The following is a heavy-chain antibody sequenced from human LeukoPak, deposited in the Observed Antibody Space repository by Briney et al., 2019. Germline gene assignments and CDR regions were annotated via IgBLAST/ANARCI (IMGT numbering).Heavy chain of an antibody. J-gene: IGHJ4*02. Sequence: PGGSLRLSCAASGFTFSSYEMNWVRQAPGKGLEWVSYISSSGSTIYYADSVKGRFTISRDNSKNTLYLQMNSLGAEDTALYYCAKDQSSERFLDYWGQGTLVTVSS. D-gene: IGHD5-24*01. CDR3: AKDQSSERFLDY. CDR2: ISSSGSTI. CDR1: GFTFSSYE. V-gene: IGHV3-48*03.